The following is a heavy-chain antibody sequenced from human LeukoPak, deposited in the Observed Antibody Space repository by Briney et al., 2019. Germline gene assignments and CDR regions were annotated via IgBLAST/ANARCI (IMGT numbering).Heavy chain of an antibody. Sequence: PSETLSLTCAVYGGSFSGYYWSWIRQPPGKGLEWIGEINHSGSTNYNPSLKSRVTISVDTSKNQFSLKLSSVTAADTAVYYCAIVGATDWFDPWGQGTTVTVSS. CDR3: AIVGATDWFDP. J-gene: IGHJ5*01. V-gene: IGHV4-34*01. CDR1: GGSFSGYY. D-gene: IGHD1-26*01. CDR2: INHSGST.